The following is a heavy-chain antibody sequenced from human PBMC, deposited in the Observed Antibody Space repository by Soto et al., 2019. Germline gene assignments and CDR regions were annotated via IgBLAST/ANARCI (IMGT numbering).Heavy chain of an antibody. J-gene: IGHJ5*02. CDR1: GGTFSSYA. V-gene: IGHV1-69*13. CDR2: IIPIFGTA. Sequence: ASVKVSCKASGGTFSSYAISWVRQAPGQGLEWMGGIIPIFGTANYAQKFQGRVTITADESTSTAYMELSSLRSEDTAVYYCATYDYGDYEVGWFDPWGQGTLVTVSS. CDR3: ATYDYGDYEVGWFDP. D-gene: IGHD4-17*01.